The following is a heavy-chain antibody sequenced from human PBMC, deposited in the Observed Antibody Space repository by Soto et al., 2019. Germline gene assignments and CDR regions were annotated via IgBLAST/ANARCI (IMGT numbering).Heavy chain of an antibody. D-gene: IGHD2-21*01. CDR3: AHVYSSAVSFDY. CDR1: GFSLSTSGVG. J-gene: IGHJ4*02. V-gene: IGHV2-5*02. Sequence: QITLKESGPTLVKPTQTLTLTCTFSGFSLSTSGVGVGWIRQPPGKALEWLALIYWDDDKRYSPSLKSRLTIXKXXSKTQVVLTLTNMHPVDTATYYCAHVYSSAVSFDYWGQGTLVTVSS. CDR2: IYWDDDK.